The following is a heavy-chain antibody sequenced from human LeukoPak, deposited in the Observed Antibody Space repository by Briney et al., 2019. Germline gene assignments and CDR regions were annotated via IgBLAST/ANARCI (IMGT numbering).Heavy chain of an antibody. V-gene: IGHV4-30-2*01. CDR3: ARSTGDLPNWFDP. D-gene: IGHD7-27*01. CDR2: IYHSGST. J-gene: IGHJ5*02. CDR1: GGPISSGGYS. Sequence: SETLSLTCAVSGGPISSGGYSWSWIRQPPGKGLEWISYIYHSGSTYYNPSLKSRVTISVDRSKNQFSLKLSSVTAADTAVYYCARSTGDLPNWFDPWGQGTLVTVSS.